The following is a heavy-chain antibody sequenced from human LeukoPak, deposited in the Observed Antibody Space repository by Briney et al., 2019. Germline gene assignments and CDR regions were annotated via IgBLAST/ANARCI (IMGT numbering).Heavy chain of an antibody. Sequence: GGSLRLSCAASGFTFSSYWMSWVRQAPGKGLEWVAFIRYDGSNKYYADSVKGRFTISRDNSKNTLYLQMNSLRAEDTAVYYCAKDSRITMIVADYRGAFDIWGQGTMVTVSS. CDR2: IRYDGSNK. J-gene: IGHJ3*02. D-gene: IGHD3-22*01. CDR3: AKDSRITMIVADYRGAFDI. V-gene: IGHV3-30*02. CDR1: GFTFSSYW.